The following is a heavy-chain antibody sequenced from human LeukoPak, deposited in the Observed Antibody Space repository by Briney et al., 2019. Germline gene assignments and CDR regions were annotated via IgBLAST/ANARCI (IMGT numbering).Heavy chain of an antibody. CDR2: ISASGAST. CDR3: AKQLGYCSDGSCYFPY. Sequence: GGSLRLSCAASGFTFSNYAMSWVRQAPGKGLEWVSAISASGASTYYADSVQGRFTISRDNSKSTLCLQMNSLRAEDTAVYYCAKQLGYCSDGSCYFPYWGQGTLVTVSS. D-gene: IGHD2-15*01. J-gene: IGHJ4*02. CDR1: GFTFSNYA. V-gene: IGHV3-23*01.